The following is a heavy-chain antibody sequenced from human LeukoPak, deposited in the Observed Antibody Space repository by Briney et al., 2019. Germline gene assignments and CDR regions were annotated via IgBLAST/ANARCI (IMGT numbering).Heavy chain of an antibody. CDR2: ISSSSSTI. CDR3: ARDHHRRLYDSQARNTFDI. CDR1: GFTFSTYS. D-gene: IGHD3-22*01. J-gene: IGHJ3*02. Sequence: GGSLRLSCAASGFTFSTYSMNWVRQAPGKGLEWVSYISSSSSTIYYADSVKGRFALSRDNAKNSLYLQMNSLRAEDTAVYYCARDHHRRLYDSQARNTFDIWGQGTMVTVSS. V-gene: IGHV3-48*01.